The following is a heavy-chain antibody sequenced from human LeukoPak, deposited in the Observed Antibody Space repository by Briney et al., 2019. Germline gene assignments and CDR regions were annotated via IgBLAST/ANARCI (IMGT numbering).Heavy chain of an antibody. CDR2: IDYSGST. D-gene: IGHD3-16*02. V-gene: IGHV4-39*01. Sequence: PSETRSLTCTVSGASISSSSHYWGWFRQPPGKGLEWIGGIDYSGSTNYNPSLKSRVTISVDTSKNQFSLRLSSVTAADTAVYYCARRDYDYVWGTYRRYRPFDYWGQGTLVTVSS. CDR1: GASISSSSHY. CDR3: ARRDYDYVWGTYRRYRPFDY. J-gene: IGHJ4*02.